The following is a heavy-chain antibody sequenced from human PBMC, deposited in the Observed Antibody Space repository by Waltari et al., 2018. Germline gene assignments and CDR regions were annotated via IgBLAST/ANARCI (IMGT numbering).Heavy chain of an antibody. V-gene: IGHV1-2*02. D-gene: IGHD3-10*01. CDR2: INPNSGGT. Sequence: QVQLVQSGAEVKKPGAPVKVSGKAPGYTLTVYYMHSVRQAPGKGLEWMGWINPNSGGTNHAQKFQGRVTMTRDTSISTAYMELSRLRSDDTAVYYCARAITMVRGVPENWGQGTLVTVSS. CDR1: GYTLTVYY. J-gene: IGHJ1*01. CDR3: ARAITMVRGVPEN.